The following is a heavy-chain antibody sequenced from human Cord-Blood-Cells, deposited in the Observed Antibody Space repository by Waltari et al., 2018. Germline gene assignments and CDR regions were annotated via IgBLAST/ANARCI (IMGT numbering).Heavy chain of an antibody. J-gene: IGHJ2*01. Sequence: QVQLPPWGAGLLKPSETLPLTCALYGGSSSGCYWRWIRPPPGKGLEWIGEINHSGSTNYNPSLKSRVTISVDTSKNQFSLKLSSVTAADTAVYYCAAAGDRRYFDLWGRGTLVTVSS. CDR1: GGSSSGCY. CDR3: AAAGDRRYFDL. D-gene: IGHD7-27*01. V-gene: IGHV4-34*01. CDR2: INHSGST.